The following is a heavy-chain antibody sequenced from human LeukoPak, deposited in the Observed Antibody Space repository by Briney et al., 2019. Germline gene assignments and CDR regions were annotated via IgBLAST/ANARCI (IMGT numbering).Heavy chain of an antibody. J-gene: IGHJ4*02. CDR3: ARVTTGGYYNC. Sequence: PSETLSLTCTVSGGPISSGSYYWSWIRQPAGKGLEWIGRIYTSGSTNYNPPLKSRVTISVDTSKNQFSLKLSSVTAADTAVYYCARVTTGGYYNCWGQGTLVTVSS. V-gene: IGHV4-61*02. D-gene: IGHD3-22*01. CDR1: GGPISSGSYY. CDR2: IYTSGST.